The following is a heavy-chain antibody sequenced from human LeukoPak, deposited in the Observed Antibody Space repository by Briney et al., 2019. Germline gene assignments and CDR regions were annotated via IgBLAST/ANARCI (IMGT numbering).Heavy chain of an antibody. CDR2: ISGSGGST. J-gene: IGHJ6*02. CDR3: AKDLIAAAGTYYYYGMDV. CDR1: GFTFSSYA. Sequence: GGSLRLSCAASGFTFSSYAMSWVRQAPGKGLEWVSAISGSGGSTYYADSVKGRFTISRDNSKNTLYLQMNSLRAEDTAVYYCAKDLIAAAGTYYYYGMDVWGQGNTVTVSS. D-gene: IGHD6-13*01. V-gene: IGHV3-23*01.